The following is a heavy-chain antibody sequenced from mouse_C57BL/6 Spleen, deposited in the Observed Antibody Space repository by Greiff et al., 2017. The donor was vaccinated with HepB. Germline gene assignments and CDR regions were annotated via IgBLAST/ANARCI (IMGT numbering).Heavy chain of an antibody. CDR1: GFTFSSYA. CDR3: TREEYSNYDGWFAY. CDR2: ISSGGDYI. D-gene: IGHD2-5*01. V-gene: IGHV5-9-1*02. Sequence: DVMLVESGEGLVKPGGSLKLSCAASGFTFSSYAMSWVRQTPEKRLEWVAYISSGGDYIYYADTVKGRFTISRDNARNTLYLQMSSLKSEDTAMYYCTREEYSNYDGWFAYWGQGTLVTVSA. J-gene: IGHJ3*01.